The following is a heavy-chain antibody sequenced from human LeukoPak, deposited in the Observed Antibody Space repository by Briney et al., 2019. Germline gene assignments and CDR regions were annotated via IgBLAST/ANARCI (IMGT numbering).Heavy chain of an antibody. CDR2: ISYDGSNK. V-gene: IGHV3-30*18. D-gene: IGHD2-2*01. J-gene: IGHJ4*02. CDR3: AKAQEDQLLFGFDY. Sequence: GGSLRLSFAASGFTFSSYGMHWVRQAPGKGLEWVAVISYDGSNKYYADSVKGRFTISRDNSKNTLYLQMNSLRAEDTAVYYCAKAQEDQLLFGFDYWGQGTLVTVSS. CDR1: GFTFSSYG.